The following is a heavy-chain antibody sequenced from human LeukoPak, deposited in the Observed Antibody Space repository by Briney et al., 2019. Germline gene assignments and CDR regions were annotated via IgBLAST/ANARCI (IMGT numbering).Heavy chain of an antibody. CDR3: AKDGYSSRDYCYYYGMDV. Sequence: GGSLRLSCAASGFTFSDYYMSWIRQAPGKGLEWVSAISGSGGSTYYADSVKGRFTISRDNSKNTLYLQMNSLRAEDTAVYYCAKDGYSSRDYCYYYGMDVWGQGTTVTVSS. CDR1: GFTFSDYY. V-gene: IGHV3-23*01. D-gene: IGHD5-24*01. CDR2: ISGSGGST. J-gene: IGHJ6*02.